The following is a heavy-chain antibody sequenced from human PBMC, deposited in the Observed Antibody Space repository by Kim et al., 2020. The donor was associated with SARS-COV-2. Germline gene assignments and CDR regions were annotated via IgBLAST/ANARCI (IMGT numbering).Heavy chain of an antibody. CDR3: ARDSSRITMVRGDFNFDY. CDR2: ISYDGSNK. CDR1: GFTFSSYG. J-gene: IGHJ4*02. D-gene: IGHD3-10*01. Sequence: GGSLRLSCAASGFTFSSYGMHWVRQAPGKGLEWVAVISYDGSNKYYADSVKGRFTISRDNSKNTLYLQMNSLRAEDTAVYYCARDSSRITMVRGDFNFDYWGQGTLVTVSS. V-gene: IGHV3-33*05.